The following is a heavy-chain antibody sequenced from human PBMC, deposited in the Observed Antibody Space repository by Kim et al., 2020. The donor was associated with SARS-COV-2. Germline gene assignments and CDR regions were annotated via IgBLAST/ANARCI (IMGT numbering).Heavy chain of an antibody. CDR3: ARDGDYYDSAGYPDYFD. D-gene: IGHD3-22*01. CDR2: ISRGGSSI. CDR1: GFTFSTYH. V-gene: IGHV3-21*01. J-gene: IGHJ4*01. Sequence: GGSLRLSCAASGFTFSTYHMTWVRQAPGKGLEWLSSISRGGSSIFYADSVKGRFTISRDNAVTSLYLHLDSLRAEDTAVYYFARDGDYYDSAGYPDYFD.